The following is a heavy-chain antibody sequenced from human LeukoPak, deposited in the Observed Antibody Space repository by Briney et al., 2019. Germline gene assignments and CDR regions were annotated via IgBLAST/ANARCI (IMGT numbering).Heavy chain of an antibody. D-gene: IGHD3-10*01. CDR3: AKDKRAGSASYLFDY. V-gene: IGHV3-43D*04. CDR1: GFNFDDYG. CDR2: ITWDGDYT. J-gene: IGHJ4*02. Sequence: GGSLRLSCAASGFNFDDYGMHWVRQAAGKGLEWVSLITWDGDYTYYVDSVRGRFTISRDNSKKSVYLQMNSPRPEDTALYYCAKDKRAGSASYLFDYWGQGTLVTVSS.